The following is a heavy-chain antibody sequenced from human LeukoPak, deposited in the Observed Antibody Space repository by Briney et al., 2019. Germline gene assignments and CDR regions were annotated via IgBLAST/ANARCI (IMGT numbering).Heavy chain of an antibody. D-gene: IGHD2-2*01. V-gene: IGHV4-30-4*08. Sequence: PSETLSLTCTVSGGSISSGDYYWSWIRQPPGKGLEWIGYIYYSGSTYYNPSLKSRVTISVDTSKNQFSLKLSSVTAADTAVYYCAGGTPQPYCTSTCCYSYWYFDLWGRGTLVTVSS. CDR3: AGGTPQPYCTSTCCYSYWYFDL. CDR2: IYYSGST. J-gene: IGHJ2*01. CDR1: GGSISSGDYY.